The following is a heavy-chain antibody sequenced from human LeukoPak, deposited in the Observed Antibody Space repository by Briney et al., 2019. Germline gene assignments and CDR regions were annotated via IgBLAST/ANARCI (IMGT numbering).Heavy chain of an antibody. D-gene: IGHD3-9*01. J-gene: IGHJ4*02. CDR2: INHSGST. CDR3: ARKYGLKPYYDILTGYYRKSWYFDY. CDR1: GGSFSGYY. V-gene: IGHV4-34*01. Sequence: SETLSLTCAVYGGSFSGYYWSWIRQPPGKGLEWIGEINHSGSTNYIPSLKSRVTISVDTSKNQFSLKLSSVTAADTAVYYCARKYGLKPYYDILTGYYRKSWYFDYWGQGTLVTVSS.